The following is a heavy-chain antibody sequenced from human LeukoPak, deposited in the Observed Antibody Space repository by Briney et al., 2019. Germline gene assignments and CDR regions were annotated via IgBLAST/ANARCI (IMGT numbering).Heavy chain of an antibody. CDR2: IYYTGPT. Sequence: SETLSLTCTVSGVSISTSRYYWGWIRQPPGKGLEWIGNIYYTGPTYYNASLESRVTISVDTSKNQFSLKLSSVTAADTAVYYCAREGYSYGHFDYWGQGTLVTVSS. CDR3: AREGYSYGHFDY. D-gene: IGHD5-18*01. V-gene: IGHV4-39*07. J-gene: IGHJ4*02. CDR1: GVSISTSRYY.